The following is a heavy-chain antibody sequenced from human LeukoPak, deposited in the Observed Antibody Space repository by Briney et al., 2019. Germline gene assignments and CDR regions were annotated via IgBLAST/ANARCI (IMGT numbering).Heavy chain of an antibody. V-gene: IGHV4-34*01. Sequence: SETLSLTCAAYGGSFSGYYWSWIRQPPGKGLEWIGEINHSGSTNYNPSLKSRVTISVDTSKNQFSLKLSSVTAADTAVYYCARQSRKYDFWSGYYVSPALGFDYWGQGTLVTVSS. CDR1: GGSFSGYY. CDR3: ARQSRKYDFWSGYYVSPALGFDY. D-gene: IGHD3-3*01. CDR2: INHSGST. J-gene: IGHJ4*02.